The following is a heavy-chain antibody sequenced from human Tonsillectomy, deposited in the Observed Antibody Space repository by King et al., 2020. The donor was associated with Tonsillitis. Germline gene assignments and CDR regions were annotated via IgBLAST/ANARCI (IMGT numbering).Heavy chain of an antibody. CDR2: INHSGST. CDR3: ARGKLGPGGCSSTSCLYRAEKRRYYYYYYMDV. Sequence: VPLQQWGAGLLKPSETLSLTCAVYGGSFSGYYWSWIRQPPGKGLEWIGEINHSGSTNYNPSLKSRVTISVDTSKNQFSLKLSSVTAADTAVYYCARGKLGPGGCSSTSCLYRAEKRRYYYYYYMDVWGKGTTVTVSS. V-gene: IGHV4-34*01. J-gene: IGHJ6*03. CDR1: GGSFSGYY. D-gene: IGHD2-2*01.